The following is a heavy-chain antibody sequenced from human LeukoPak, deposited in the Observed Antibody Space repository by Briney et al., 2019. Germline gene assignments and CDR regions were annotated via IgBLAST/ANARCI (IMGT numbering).Heavy chain of an antibody. J-gene: IGHJ4*02. CDR2: ISYDGSNK. Sequence: GGSLRLSCAASGFTFSSYAMHWVRQAPGKGLEWVAVISYDGSNKYYADSVKGRFTISRDNSENTLYLQMNSLRAEDTAVYYCARTDGIAVAGSWYWGQGTLVTVSS. CDR3: ARTDGIAVAGSWY. V-gene: IGHV3-30-3*01. D-gene: IGHD6-19*01. CDR1: GFTFSSYA.